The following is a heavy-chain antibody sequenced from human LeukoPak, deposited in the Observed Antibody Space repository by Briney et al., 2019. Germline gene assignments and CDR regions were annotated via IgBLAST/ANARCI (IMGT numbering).Heavy chain of an antibody. CDR2: IWYDGSNK. J-gene: IGHJ6*02. Sequence: GSLRLSCAASGFTFSSYGMHWVRQAPGKGLEWVAVIWYDGSNKYYADSVKGRFTISRDNSKNTLYLQMNSLRAEDTAVYYCAREPQYCSSTSCYYYYGMDVWGQGTTVTVSS. V-gene: IGHV3-33*08. CDR1: GFTFSSYG. D-gene: IGHD2-2*01. CDR3: AREPQYCSSTSCYYYYGMDV.